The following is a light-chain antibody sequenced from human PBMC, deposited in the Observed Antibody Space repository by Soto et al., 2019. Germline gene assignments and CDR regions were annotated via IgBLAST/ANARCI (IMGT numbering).Light chain of an antibody. CDR1: QSISSW. CDR3: QQYNSYPLT. V-gene: IGKV1-5*03. J-gene: IGKJ4*01. CDR2: KAF. Sequence: DIQMTQSPSTLSASVGDRVTITCRDSQSISSWLAWYQKKPGKAPNLLIYKAFSLESGVPSRFSGSGSGTEFTLTISSLQPYDFATYYCQQYNSYPLTFGGGTKVEIK.